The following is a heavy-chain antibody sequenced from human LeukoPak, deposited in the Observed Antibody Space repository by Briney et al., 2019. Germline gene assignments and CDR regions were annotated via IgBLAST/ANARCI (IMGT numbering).Heavy chain of an antibody. CDR1: GYTLTELS. Sequence: ASVKVSCKVSGYTLTELSMHWVRQAPGQGLEWMGGIIPIFGTANYAQKFQGRVTITADKSTSTAYMELSSLRSEDTAVYYCARGVELGSFDYWGQGTLVTVSS. J-gene: IGHJ4*02. CDR3: ARGVELGSFDY. V-gene: IGHV1-69*06. CDR2: IIPIFGTA. D-gene: IGHD1-7*01.